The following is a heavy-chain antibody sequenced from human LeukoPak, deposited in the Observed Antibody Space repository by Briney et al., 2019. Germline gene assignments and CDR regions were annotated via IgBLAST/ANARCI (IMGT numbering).Heavy chain of an antibody. J-gene: IGHJ4*02. Sequence: GGSVKFSCKASGYTFTSNYIHWVRQAPGQGLEWMGMIYPRDGSTSYAQKFQGRVTMTRDTSTSTVYMELSSLRSEDTAVYYCARDVDTAMGHFDYWGQGTRVTVSS. CDR1: GYTFTSNY. V-gene: IGHV1-46*01. D-gene: IGHD5-18*01. CDR2: IYPRDGST. CDR3: ARDVDTAMGHFDY.